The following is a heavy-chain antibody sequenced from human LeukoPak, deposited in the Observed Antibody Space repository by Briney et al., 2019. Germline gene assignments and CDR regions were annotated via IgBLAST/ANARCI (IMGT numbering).Heavy chain of an antibody. CDR3: AKGYYDSSGYLYYFDY. CDR1: GFSFDDYA. CDR2: ISWNSGSI. J-gene: IGHJ4*02. V-gene: IGHV3-9*01. Sequence: PGGSLRLSCAASGFSFDDYAMHWVRQDPGKGVEWVSGISWNSGSIGYADSVKGRFTISRDNAKNSLYLQMNSLRAEDTALYYCAKGYYDSSGYLYYFDYWGQGTLVTVSS. D-gene: IGHD3-22*01.